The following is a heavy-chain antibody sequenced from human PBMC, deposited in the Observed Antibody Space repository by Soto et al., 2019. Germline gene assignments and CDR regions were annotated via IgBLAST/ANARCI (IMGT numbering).Heavy chain of an antibody. V-gene: IGHV3-33*01. J-gene: IGHJ4*02. CDR1: GFTFSSYG. CDR3: ARDPVRYCSGGSCYGPLDY. D-gene: IGHD2-15*01. Sequence: GGSLRLSCAASGFTFSSYGMHWVRQAPGKGLEWVAVIWYDGSNKYYADSVKGRFTISRDNSKNTLYLQMNSLRAEDTAVYYCARDPVRYCSGGSCYGPLDYWGQGTLVTVSS. CDR2: IWYDGSNK.